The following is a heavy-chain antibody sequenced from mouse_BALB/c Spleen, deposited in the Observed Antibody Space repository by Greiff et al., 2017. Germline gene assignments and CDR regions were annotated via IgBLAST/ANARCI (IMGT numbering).Heavy chain of an antibody. V-gene: IGHV1-5*01. D-gene: IGHD2-2*01. CDR3: TRSGYGRYYFDY. J-gene: IGHJ2*01. CDR2: IYPGNSDT. CDR1: GYSFTSYW. Sequence: SGTVLARPGASVKMSCKASGYSFTSYWMHWVKQRPGQGLEWIGAIYPGNSDTSYNQKFKGKAKLTAVTSASTAYMELSSLTNEDSAVYYCTRSGYGRYYFDYWGQGTTLTVSS.